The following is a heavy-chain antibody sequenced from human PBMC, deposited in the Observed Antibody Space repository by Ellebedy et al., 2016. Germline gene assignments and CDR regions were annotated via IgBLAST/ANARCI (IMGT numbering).Heavy chain of an antibody. J-gene: IGHJ2*01. CDR1: GFTFKTYA. Sequence: GESLKISXAASGFTFKTYAMGWVRQAPGEGLEWVSTLSGSGPKTYYADSVQGRFTISRDNSKSTLYLQMNSLRAEDTAVYYCAKHETDGDYYYDLWGRGTLVTVSS. CDR3: AKHETDGDYYYDL. CDR2: LSGSGPKT. V-gene: IGHV3-23*01. D-gene: IGHD2-21*01.